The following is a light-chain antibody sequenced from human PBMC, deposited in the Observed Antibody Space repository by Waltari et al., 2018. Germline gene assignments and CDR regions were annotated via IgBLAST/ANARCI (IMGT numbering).Light chain of an antibody. CDR2: GAS. CDR1: QRISANY. J-gene: IGKJ3*01. CDR3: QQYDSSPLT. V-gene: IGKV3-20*01. Sequence: EHVLTQSPGPLSLSPGDRAALSCRATQRISANYFAWYQQKPGQAPRLLIYGASIRATGIPDRFSGSGSGTDFTLTINRLEPEDFAVYYGQQYDSSPLTFGPGTTVD.